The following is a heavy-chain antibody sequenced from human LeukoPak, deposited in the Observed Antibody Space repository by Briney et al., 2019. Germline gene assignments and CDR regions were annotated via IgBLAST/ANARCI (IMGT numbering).Heavy chain of an antibody. CDR3: AREGNYGGGRHYYYMDV. D-gene: IGHD4/OR15-4a*01. CDR1: GGTFSSYA. Sequence: SVKVSCKASGGTFSSYAIGWVRQAPGQGLEWMGGIIPIFGTANYAQKFQGRVTITTDESTSTAYMELSSLRSEDTAVYYCAREGNYGGGRHYYYMDVWGKGTTVTVSS. CDR2: IIPIFGTA. J-gene: IGHJ6*03. V-gene: IGHV1-69*05.